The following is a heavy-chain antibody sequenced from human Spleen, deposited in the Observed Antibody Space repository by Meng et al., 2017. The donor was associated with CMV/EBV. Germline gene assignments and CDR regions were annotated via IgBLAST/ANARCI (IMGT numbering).Heavy chain of an antibody. Sequence: CRVSGGSSSSGPYYWRWIRQHPGKGLEWIGYIYNSGSTYHNASLNSRVTTSVDTSKNQFSLKLSSVTAADTAVYYCAKGFGDFSFDNWGQGTLVTVSS. J-gene: IGHJ4*02. CDR2: IYNSGST. D-gene: IGHD4-17*01. CDR3: AKGFGDFSFDN. V-gene: IGHV4-31*03. CDR1: GGSSSSGPYY.